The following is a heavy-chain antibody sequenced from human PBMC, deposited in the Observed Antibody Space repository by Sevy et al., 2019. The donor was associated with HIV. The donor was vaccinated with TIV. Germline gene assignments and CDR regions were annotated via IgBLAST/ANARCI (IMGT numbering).Heavy chain of an antibody. J-gene: IGHJ4*02. D-gene: IGHD3-10*01. CDR1: GFTFSDFG. Sequence: GGSLRLSCAASGFTFSDFGMNWVRQAPGKGLEWVSAISGSGGSTYYADSVKGRFTISRDNSKNTLYLQMNSLIAEDTAVYYCAKGGFTMVRGVFDYWGQGTLVTVSS. CDR3: AKGGFTMVRGVFDY. V-gene: IGHV3-23*01. CDR2: ISGSGGST.